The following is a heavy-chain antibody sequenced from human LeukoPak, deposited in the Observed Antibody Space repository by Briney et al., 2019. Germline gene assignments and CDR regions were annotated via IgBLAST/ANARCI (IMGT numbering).Heavy chain of an antibody. CDR1: GFSFSSYA. D-gene: IGHD3-10*01. CDR2: ISGSGGST. V-gene: IGHV3-23*01. J-gene: IGHJ6*02. CDR3: AKDMVRGVIIQDPRYYYYGMDV. Sequence: GGSLRLSCAASGFSFSSYAMSWVRQAPGKGLEWGSAISGSGGSTYYADSVKGRFTISRDNSKNPLYLQMKSLRAEDTAVYYCAKDMVRGVIIQDPRYYYYGMDVWGQGTTVTVSS.